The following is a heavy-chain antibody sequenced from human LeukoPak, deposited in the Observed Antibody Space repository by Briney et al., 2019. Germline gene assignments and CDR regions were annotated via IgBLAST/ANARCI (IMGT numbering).Heavy chain of an antibody. CDR3: ARDYYYGDYEEGRNWFDP. CDR1: GYIFTNYY. J-gene: IGHJ5*02. V-gene: IGHV1-46*01. D-gene: IGHD4-17*01. Sequence: ASVTVSCKASGYIFTNYYMHWVRQAPGQGLEWMGIINPSGGSTSYAQKFQDRVTMTRDTSTSTVYMELCSLRSEDTAVYYCARDYYYGDYEEGRNWFDPWGQGTLVTVSS. CDR2: INPSGGST.